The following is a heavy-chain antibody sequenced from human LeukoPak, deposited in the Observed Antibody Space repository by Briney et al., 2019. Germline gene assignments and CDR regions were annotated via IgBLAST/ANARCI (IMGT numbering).Heavy chain of an antibody. CDR2: INPSGGST. J-gene: IGHJ4*02. Sequence: ASVKVSCKASGYTFSSNFLHWVRQAPGQGLEWMGIINPSGGSTSYAQKFQGRVTMTRDTSTSTVYMELSSLRSEDTAVYYCARRYYDILTGYYQEIDYWGQGTLVTVSS. D-gene: IGHD3-9*01. V-gene: IGHV1-46*01. CDR3: ARRYYDILTGYYQEIDY. CDR1: GYTFSSNF.